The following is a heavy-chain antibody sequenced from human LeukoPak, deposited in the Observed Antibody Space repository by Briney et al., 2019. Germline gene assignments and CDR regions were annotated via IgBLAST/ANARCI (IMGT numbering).Heavy chain of an antibody. Sequence: GGSLRLSCAASGFTCSRFWMTWVRQAPGKGLEWVANIKQDGSEKYYVDSVKGRFTIPRDNAKNSLYLQMNSLRAEDTAVYYCAGSGWQVYLDYWGQGTLVTVSS. CDR3: AGSGWQVYLDY. D-gene: IGHD6-19*01. CDR2: IKQDGSEK. V-gene: IGHV3-7*01. J-gene: IGHJ4*02. CDR1: GFTCSRFW.